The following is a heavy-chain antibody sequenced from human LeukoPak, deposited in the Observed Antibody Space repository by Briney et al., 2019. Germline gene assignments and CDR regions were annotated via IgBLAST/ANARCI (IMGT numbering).Heavy chain of an antibody. Sequence: SETLSLTCTVSGGSISSYYWSWIRQPPGKGLEWIGYIYYSGSTNYNPSLKSRVTLSVDTSKNQFSLKLTSVTAADTAVYYCAGSTSWEAFDIWGQGTMVTVSS. CDR2: IYYSGST. D-gene: IGHD1-26*01. CDR1: GGSISSYY. CDR3: AGSTSWEAFDI. J-gene: IGHJ3*02. V-gene: IGHV4-59*01.